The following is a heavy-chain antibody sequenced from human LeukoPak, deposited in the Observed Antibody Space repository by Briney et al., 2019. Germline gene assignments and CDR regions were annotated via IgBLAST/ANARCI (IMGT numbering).Heavy chain of an antibody. CDR3: ARDFSGYCSSTSCPDAFDI. CDR1: GYTFTGYY. V-gene: IGHV1-2*02. Sequence: ASVKVSCKASGYTFTGYYMHWVRQAPGQGLEWMGWINPNSGGTNYAQKFQGRVTMTRDTSISTAYMELSRLRSDDTAVYYCARDFSGYCSSTSCPDAFDIWGQGTMVTVSS. CDR2: INPNSGGT. D-gene: IGHD2-2*01. J-gene: IGHJ3*02.